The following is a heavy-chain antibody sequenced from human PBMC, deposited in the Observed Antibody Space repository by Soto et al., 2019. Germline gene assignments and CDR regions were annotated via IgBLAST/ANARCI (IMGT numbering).Heavy chain of an antibody. D-gene: IGHD5-18*01. Sequence: EVQLVESGGGLVQPGGSLRLSCAASGFTFRTYWLSWVRQVPGKGLEWVANINQDGSAKNYVDSVKGRFTISRDNAKNSLYLQMSSLRAEDTALYYCARDGSTRWYSYDYHGMDVWGQGTTVTISS. V-gene: IGHV3-7*05. CDR3: ARDGSTRWYSYDYHGMDV. CDR2: INQDGSAK. CDR1: GFTFRTYW. J-gene: IGHJ6*02.